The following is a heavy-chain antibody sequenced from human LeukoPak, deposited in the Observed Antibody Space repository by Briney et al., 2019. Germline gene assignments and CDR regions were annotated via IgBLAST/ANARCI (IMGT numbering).Heavy chain of an antibody. Sequence: GGSLRLSCAASGFTVSTYAMRWVRQAPGKGLEWVSAISGSGGSTYYADSVKGRFTISRDNSKNTLYLQMNSLRAEDTAVYYCAKPIQLWSNPFDYWGQGTLVTVSS. J-gene: IGHJ4*02. CDR3: AKPIQLWSNPFDY. V-gene: IGHV3-23*01. CDR2: ISGSGGST. D-gene: IGHD5-18*01. CDR1: GFTVSTYA.